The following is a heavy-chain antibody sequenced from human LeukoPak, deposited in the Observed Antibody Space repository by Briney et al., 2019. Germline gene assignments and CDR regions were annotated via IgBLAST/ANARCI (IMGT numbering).Heavy chain of an antibody. J-gene: IGHJ5*02. CDR1: GFTFSSYG. V-gene: IGHV3-30*02. CDR2: IRYDGSNK. CDR3: TTDPIRYFDWLLKGT. Sequence: PGGSLRLSCAASGFTFSSYGMHWVRQAPGKGLEWVAFIRYDGSNKYYADSVKGRFTISRDNSKNTLYLQMNSLKTEDTAVYYCTTDPIRYFDWLLKGTWGQGTLVTVSS. D-gene: IGHD3-9*01.